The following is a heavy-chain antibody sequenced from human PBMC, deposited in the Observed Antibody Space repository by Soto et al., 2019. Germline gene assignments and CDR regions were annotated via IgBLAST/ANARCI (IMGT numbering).Heavy chain of an antibody. CDR2: IYYSGST. J-gene: IGHJ4*02. D-gene: IGHD6-19*01. CDR1: GYSISSYY. Sequence: LSETLSLTCDVSGYSISSYYWSWIRQPPGKGLEWIGYIYYSGSTNYNPSLKSRVTISVDTSKNQFSLKLSSVTAADTAVYYCAAGWTFDYWGQGTLVTVSS. V-gene: IGHV4-59*01. CDR3: AAGWTFDY.